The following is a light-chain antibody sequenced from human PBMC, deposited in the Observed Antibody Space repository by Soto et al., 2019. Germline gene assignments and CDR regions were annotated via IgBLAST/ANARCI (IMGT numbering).Light chain of an antibody. CDR3: RQSDSSPGT. CDR2: TAS. J-gene: IGKJ2*01. Sequence: DIQMTQSPSSLSASVGDRVTITCRASQSISTYLNWYQQKPGKAPKLLIYTASSLQSGVPSRFSRSSTEKDFIHTISSRQPEDFATYYCRQSDSSPGTFGEGTKLVI. CDR1: QSISTY. V-gene: IGKV1-39*01.